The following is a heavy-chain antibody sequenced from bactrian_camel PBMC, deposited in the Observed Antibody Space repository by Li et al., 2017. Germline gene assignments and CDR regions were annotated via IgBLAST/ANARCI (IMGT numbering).Heavy chain of an antibody. J-gene: IGHJ4*01. CDR1: GYTYSGHC. CDR2: INNGGGST. D-gene: IGHD8*01. CDR3: VQGVYWSTYGDIFRHQ. Sequence: VQLVESGGGSVQAGGSLRLSCAFSGYTYSGHCMGWFRQAPGKELEWVSGINNGGGSTYYADSVKGRFTISRDNGKNTLYLQLNSLATEDTAMYYCVQGVYWSTYGDIFRHQRGQGTQVTVS. V-gene: IGHV3S1*01.